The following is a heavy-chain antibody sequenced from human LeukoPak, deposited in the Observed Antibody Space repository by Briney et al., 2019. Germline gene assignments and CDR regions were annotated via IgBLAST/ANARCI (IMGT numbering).Heavy chain of an antibody. Sequence: PGRSVRLSCAASGFTFSSYAMSWVRQAPGKGLEWVSAISGSGGSTYYADSVKGRFTISRDNSKNTLYLQMNSLRAEDTAVYYCAKDRGIAAAGTRFDPWGQGTLVTVSS. CDR3: AKDRGIAAAGTRFDP. CDR1: GFTFSSYA. CDR2: ISGSGGST. J-gene: IGHJ5*02. D-gene: IGHD6-13*01. V-gene: IGHV3-23*01.